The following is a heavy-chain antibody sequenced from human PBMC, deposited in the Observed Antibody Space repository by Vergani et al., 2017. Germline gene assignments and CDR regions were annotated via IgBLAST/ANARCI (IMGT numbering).Heavy chain of an antibody. J-gene: IGHJ4*02. Sequence: EVQLVESGGGLVKPGGSLRLSCAASGFTFSSYSMNWVRQAPGKGLEWVSSISSSSSYIYYADSVKGRFTISRDNAKNSLYLQMNSLRAEDTAVYYCARDLFYYDSSGYYSGLFAYWGQGTLVTVSS. CDR2: ISSSSSYI. CDR1: GFTFSSYS. D-gene: IGHD3-22*01. V-gene: IGHV3-21*01. CDR3: ARDLFYYDSSGYYSGLFAY.